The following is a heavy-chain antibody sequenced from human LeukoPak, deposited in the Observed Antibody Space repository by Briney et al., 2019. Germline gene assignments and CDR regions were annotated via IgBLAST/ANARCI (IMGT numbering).Heavy chain of an antibody. Sequence: GGSLRLSCAASGFTFSSYVMSWVRRAPGKGLEWVSSISDSGGDTYYADSVKGRFTISRDNSKNTLYLQMNSLRAEDTAVYYCARGGSYLSAFDIWGQGTMVTVSS. CDR2: ISDSGGDT. CDR1: GFTFSSYV. D-gene: IGHD1-26*01. CDR3: ARGGSYLSAFDI. J-gene: IGHJ3*02. V-gene: IGHV3-23*01.